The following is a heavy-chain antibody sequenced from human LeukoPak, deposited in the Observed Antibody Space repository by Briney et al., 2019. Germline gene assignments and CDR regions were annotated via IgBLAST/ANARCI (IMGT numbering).Heavy chain of an antibody. V-gene: IGHV3-48*03. J-gene: IGHJ4*02. Sequence: GGSLRLSCAASGFTFSSYEMNWVRQAPGKGLEWVSYISSGSTIYDADSVKGRFTISRDNAKNSLYLQMNSLRAEDAAVYYCARESIAVAGAPFDYWGQGTLVTVSS. D-gene: IGHD6-19*01. CDR2: ISSGSTI. CDR1: GFTFSSYE. CDR3: ARESIAVAGAPFDY.